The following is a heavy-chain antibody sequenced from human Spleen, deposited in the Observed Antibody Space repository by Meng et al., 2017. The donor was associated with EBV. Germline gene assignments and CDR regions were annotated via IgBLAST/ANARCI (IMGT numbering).Heavy chain of an antibody. J-gene: IGHJ4*02. CDR1: GFSLSTSGVG. Sequence: QITLKESGPTLEKPTETLTLTCTFSGFSLSTSGVGVGWIRQPPGKALEWLTLIYWDDDKRYSPSLKSRLTITKDTSKNQVVLTMTNMDPVDTATYYCAHLNWNYDLDYWGQGTLVTVAS. D-gene: IGHD1-7*01. CDR2: IYWDDDK. V-gene: IGHV2-5*02. CDR3: AHLNWNYDLDY.